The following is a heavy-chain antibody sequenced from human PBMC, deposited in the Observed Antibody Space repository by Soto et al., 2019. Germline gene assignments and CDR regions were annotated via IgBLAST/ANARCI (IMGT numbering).Heavy chain of an antibody. CDR2: LFLSGST. J-gene: IGHJ4*02. Sequence: SETLCLPCTVSGLSLWTRGFFWGWNPRAPGEGRGGSATLFLSGSTYYNPSLKSRVTISADTSRNQFSLMLSSVTAADTAVYYCARHAGTTVAPDSLFGNPKFVFWAFDYWGQGTLVTVSS. V-gene: IGHV4-39*01. D-gene: IGHD4-17*01. CDR3: ARHAGTTVAPDSLFGNPKFVFWAFDY. CDR1: GLSLWTRGFF.